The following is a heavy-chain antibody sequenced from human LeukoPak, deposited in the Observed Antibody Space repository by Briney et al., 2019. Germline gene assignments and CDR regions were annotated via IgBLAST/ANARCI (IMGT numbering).Heavy chain of an antibody. Sequence: SETLSLTRAVYGGSFSGYYWSWIRQPPGKGLEWIGEINHSGSTNYNPSLKSRVTISVDTSKNQFSLKLSSVTAADTAVYYCARARWLQPRFDYWGQGTLVTVSS. CDR3: ARARWLQPRFDY. V-gene: IGHV4-34*01. CDR1: GGSFSGYY. CDR2: INHSGST. D-gene: IGHD5-24*01. J-gene: IGHJ4*02.